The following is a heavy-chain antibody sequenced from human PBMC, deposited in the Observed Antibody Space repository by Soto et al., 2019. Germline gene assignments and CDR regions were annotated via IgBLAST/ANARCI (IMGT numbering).Heavy chain of an antibody. J-gene: IGHJ4*02. Sequence: SETLSLTCTVSGGSISSYYWSWIRQPPGKGLEWIGYIYYSGSTNYNPSLKSRVTISLDTSKNQFSLNLSSVTAADTAVYYCARNRAAVTPFEYWGQGTLVTVSS. D-gene: IGHD4-17*01. CDR2: IYYSGST. CDR1: GGSISSYY. CDR3: ARNRAAVTPFEY. V-gene: IGHV4-59*01.